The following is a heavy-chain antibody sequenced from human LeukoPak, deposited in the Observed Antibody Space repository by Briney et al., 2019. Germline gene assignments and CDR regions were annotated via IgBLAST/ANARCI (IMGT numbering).Heavy chain of an antibody. D-gene: IGHD2-15*01. V-gene: IGHV1-69*02. CDR1: GGTFSSYT. CDR2: IIPILGIA. J-gene: IGHJ4*02. CDR3: ARAPGISQAADY. Sequence: SVKVSCKASGGTFSSYTISWVRQAPGQGLEWVGRIIPILGIANYAQKFLGRVTITADKSTSTAYMELSSLRSEDTAVYYCARAPGISQAADYWGQGTLVTVSS.